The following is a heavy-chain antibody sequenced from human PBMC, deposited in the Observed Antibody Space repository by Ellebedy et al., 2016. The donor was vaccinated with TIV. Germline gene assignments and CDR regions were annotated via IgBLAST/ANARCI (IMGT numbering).Heavy chain of an antibody. CDR3: ARVGGD. J-gene: IGHJ4*02. Sequence: MPGGSLRLSCTVSGGSISSYYWSWIRQPPGKGLEWIGYIYYSGSTNYNPSLKSRVTISVDTSKNQFSLKLSSVTAADTAVYYCARVGGDWGQGTLVTVSS. CDR1: GGSISSYY. D-gene: IGHD2-21*01. CDR2: IYYSGST. V-gene: IGHV4-59*01.